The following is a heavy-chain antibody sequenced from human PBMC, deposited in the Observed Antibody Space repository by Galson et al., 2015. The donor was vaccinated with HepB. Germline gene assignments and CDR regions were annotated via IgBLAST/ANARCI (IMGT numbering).Heavy chain of an antibody. Sequence: SLRLSCAASGFTFSSYEMNWVRQAPGKGLEWVSYISSSGSTIYYADSVKGRFTISGDNAKNSLYLQMNSLRAEDTAVYYCARDFSSSWYGGVGFLYYYGMDVWGQGTTVTVSS. CDR1: GFTFSSYE. CDR3: ARDFSSSWYGGVGFLYYYGMDV. CDR2: ISSSGSTI. J-gene: IGHJ6*02. D-gene: IGHD6-13*01. V-gene: IGHV3-48*03.